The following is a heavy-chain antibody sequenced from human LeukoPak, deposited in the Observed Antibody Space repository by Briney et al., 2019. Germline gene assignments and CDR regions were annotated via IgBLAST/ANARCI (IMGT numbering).Heavy chain of an antibody. D-gene: IGHD3-16*01. CDR3: ASLVGLWGTYPYTSRYFDY. CDR1: GASITNSHW. CDR2: IYHNGSI. V-gene: IGHV4-4*02. J-gene: IGHJ4*02. Sequence: PSETLSLTCAVSGASITNSHWWSWVRQTPGKGLEWIGEIYHNGSINCNPSLKSRVTISVDKSKNHFSLSLGSVTAADTAVYYCASLVGLWGTYPYTSRYFDYWGQGTLVTVSS.